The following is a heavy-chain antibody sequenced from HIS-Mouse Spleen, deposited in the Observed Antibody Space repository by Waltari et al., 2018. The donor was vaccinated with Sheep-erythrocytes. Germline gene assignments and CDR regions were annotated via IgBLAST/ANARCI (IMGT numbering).Heavy chain of an antibody. Sequence: EVQLVESGGGLVKPGGSLRLSCAGPGVTFRSSSMHWVRQAPGKGLEWVSSISSSSSYIYYADSVKGRFTISRDNAKNSLYLQMNSLRAEDTAVYYCARAGYSGEYYFDYWGQGTLVTVSS. D-gene: IGHD5-12*01. CDR3: ARAGYSGEYYFDY. J-gene: IGHJ4*02. CDR2: ISSSSSYI. V-gene: IGHV3-21*01. CDR1: GVTFRSSS.